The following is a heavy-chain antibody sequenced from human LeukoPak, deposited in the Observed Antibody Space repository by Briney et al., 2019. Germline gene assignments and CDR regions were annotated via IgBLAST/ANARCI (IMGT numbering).Heavy chain of an antibody. CDR2: ISGSGGST. Sequence: GGSLRLSCAASGFSFSSYEMNWVRQAPGKGLEWVSAISGSGGSTYYADSVKGRFTISRDNSKNTLYLQMNSLRAEETAVYYCAKDQQWLVSHFDYWGQGTLVTVSS. CDR1: GFSFSSYE. D-gene: IGHD6-19*01. V-gene: IGHV3-23*01. CDR3: AKDQQWLVSHFDY. J-gene: IGHJ4*02.